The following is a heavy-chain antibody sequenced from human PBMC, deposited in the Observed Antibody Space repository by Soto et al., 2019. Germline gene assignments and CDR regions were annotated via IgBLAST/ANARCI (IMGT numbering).Heavy chain of an antibody. Sequence: QVQLQESGPGLVKPSETLSLTCTVSGGSIGTYYWSWIRQPPGKGLEWIGYVYYSGSTNYNPPLKSRVTMSVDTSKNQFSLKLSFVTAADAAVYYCVRHVRCVSNVDSWGQGTLVTVSS. J-gene: IGHJ4*02. D-gene: IGHD3-10*02. CDR2: VYYSGST. CDR1: GGSIGTYY. CDR3: VRHVRCVSNVDS. V-gene: IGHV4-59*08.